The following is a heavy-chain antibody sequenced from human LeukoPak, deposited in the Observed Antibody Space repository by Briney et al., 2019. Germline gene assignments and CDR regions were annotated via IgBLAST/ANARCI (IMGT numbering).Heavy chain of an antibody. Sequence: GGSLRLSCAPSGFTFSNYAIDWVRRAPGKGLEWVAAISGSGTVTYYVDSVKGRFTISRDNSKKTLNLQMNSLRVDDTAVYYCAKGHSSWDYHGMDVWGQGTTVTVSS. CDR3: AKGHSSWDYHGMDV. D-gene: IGHD6-13*01. V-gene: IGHV3-23*01. CDR1: GFTFSNYA. J-gene: IGHJ6*02. CDR2: ISGSGTVT.